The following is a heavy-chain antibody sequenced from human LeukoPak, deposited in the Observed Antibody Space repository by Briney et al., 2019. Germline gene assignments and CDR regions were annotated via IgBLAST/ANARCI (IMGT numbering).Heavy chain of an antibody. V-gene: IGHV1-69*04. Sequence: SVNVSCKASGGTFSSYAISWVRQAPGQGLEWMGRIIPILGIANYAQKFQGRVTITADKSTSTAYMELSSLRSEDTAVYYCATVLYYDILTGYSIMGTYGMDVWGQGTTVTVSS. CDR1: GGTFSSYA. CDR3: ATVLYYDILTGYSIMGTYGMDV. J-gene: IGHJ6*02. D-gene: IGHD3-9*01. CDR2: IIPILGIA.